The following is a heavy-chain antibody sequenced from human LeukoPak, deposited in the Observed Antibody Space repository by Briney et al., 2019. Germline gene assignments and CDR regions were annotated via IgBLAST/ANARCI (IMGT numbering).Heavy chain of an antibody. CDR2: INHNGNVN. CDR1: GFTFSSHG. D-gene: IGHD3-16*01. CDR3: ARGGGLDV. J-gene: IGHJ6*02. Sequence: GVSLRLSCAASGFTFSSHGMNWARQSPAKELEWVASINHNGNVNYYVDSVKGRFTISRDNAKNSLYLQMSNLRAEDTAVYFCARGGGLDVWGQGATVTVSS. V-gene: IGHV3-7*03.